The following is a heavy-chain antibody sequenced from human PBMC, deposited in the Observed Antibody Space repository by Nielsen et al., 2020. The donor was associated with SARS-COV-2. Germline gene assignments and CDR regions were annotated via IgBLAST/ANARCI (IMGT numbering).Heavy chain of an antibody. V-gene: IGHV3-21*01. J-gene: IGHJ3*02. CDR2: ISSSSSYI. CDR1: GFTFSSYS. CDR3: AGFGFSSSSVVNAFDI. Sequence: GGSLRLSCAASGFTFSSYSMNWVRQAPGKGLEWVSSISSSSSYIYYADSVKGRFTISRDNAKNSLYLQMNSLRAEDTAVYYCAGFGFSSSSVVNAFDIWGQGTMVTVSS. D-gene: IGHD6-6*01.